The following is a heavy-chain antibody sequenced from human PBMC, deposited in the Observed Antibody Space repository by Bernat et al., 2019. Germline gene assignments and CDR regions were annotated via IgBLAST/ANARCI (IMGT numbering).Heavy chain of an antibody. J-gene: IGHJ4*02. Sequence: QVQMVQSGAEVKKPGASVKVSCKASGYTFTDFYIHWVRQAPGQGLEWMGWINPNSGGTDYAQRFQGWGTMTRDTSITTAYMELSRLSSDDTAVYYWASGGRSTSGGVDYFDFWGQGTLVTVSS. CDR2: INPNSGGT. CDR1: GYTFTDFY. V-gene: IGHV1-2*04. D-gene: IGHD3-16*01. CDR3: ASGGRSTSGGVDYFDF.